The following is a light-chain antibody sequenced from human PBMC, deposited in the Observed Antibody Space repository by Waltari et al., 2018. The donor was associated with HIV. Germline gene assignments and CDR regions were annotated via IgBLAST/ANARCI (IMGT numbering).Light chain of an antibody. CDR1: QGVGSN. CDR3: QQYNIRPRGNT. CDR2: GAA. V-gene: IGKV3-15*01. Sequence: DIVMTQSPAILSVSPGERVTLSCRASQGVGSNLAWYQQKVGPAPRLLIFGAATRAAEIPVRFSGIGSGTDFTLTIDSLQSEDFATYYCQQYNIRPRGNTLGQGTKLQIK. J-gene: IGKJ2*01.